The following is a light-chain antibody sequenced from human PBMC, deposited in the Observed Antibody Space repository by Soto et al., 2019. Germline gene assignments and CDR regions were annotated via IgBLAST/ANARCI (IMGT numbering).Light chain of an antibody. CDR3: QQSYSNPRT. Sequence: DIQMTQSPSSLSASVGDRVTITCRASENIARYLNWYQQRPGKAPELLISAASSLQSGVPSRFSGGGSGTDYTLTISSLQPEDFATYYCQQSYSNPRTFGQGTKVDIK. J-gene: IGKJ1*01. V-gene: IGKV1-39*01. CDR2: AAS. CDR1: ENIARY.